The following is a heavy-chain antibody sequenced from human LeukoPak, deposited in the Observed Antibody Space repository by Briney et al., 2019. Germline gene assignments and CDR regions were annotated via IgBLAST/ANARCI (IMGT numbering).Heavy chain of an antibody. V-gene: IGHV5-51*01. D-gene: IGHD3-10*01. CDR1: GYSFTSYW. Sequence: GESLKISCKGSGYSFTSYWIGWVRQMPGKGLEWMGILYPGDSDPRFSTSFQGQVTISADKSISTAYLQWSSLKASDTAMYYCARLRGEEVDAFDIWGQGTMVTVSS. CDR2: LYPGDSDP. J-gene: IGHJ3*02. CDR3: ARLRGEEVDAFDI.